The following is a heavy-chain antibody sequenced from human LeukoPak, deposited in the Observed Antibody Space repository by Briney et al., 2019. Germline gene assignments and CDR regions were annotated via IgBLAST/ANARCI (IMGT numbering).Heavy chain of an antibody. CDR2: ISRRDDYT. D-gene: IGHD3-10*01. Sequence: GGSLRLSCAASGFAFSSYAMSWVRQPPGKGLEWVSVISRRDDYTYYTDSVKGRFTISRDNSKNTLYLQMNTLRAEDTAVYYCANDYRSGSFHDFWGQGTLVTVSS. J-gene: IGHJ4*02. CDR1: GFAFSSYA. V-gene: IGHV3-23*01. CDR3: ANDYRSGSFHDF.